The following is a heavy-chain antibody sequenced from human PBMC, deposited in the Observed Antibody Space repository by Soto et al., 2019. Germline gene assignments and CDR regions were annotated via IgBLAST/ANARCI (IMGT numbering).Heavy chain of an antibody. Sequence: PSETLSLTCTVSGCSISSGGYYWSWIRQHPGKGLEWIGYIYYSGSTYYNPSLKSRVTISVDTSKNQFSLKLSSVTAADTAVYYCARVISYGYFDYWGQGTLVTVSS. CDR1: GCSISSGGYY. CDR3: ARVISYGYFDY. CDR2: IYYSGST. J-gene: IGHJ4*02. V-gene: IGHV4-31*03. D-gene: IGHD1-26*01.